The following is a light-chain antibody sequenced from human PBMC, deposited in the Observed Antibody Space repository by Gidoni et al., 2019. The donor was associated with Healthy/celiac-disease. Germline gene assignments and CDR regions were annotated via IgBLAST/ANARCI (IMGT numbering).Light chain of an antibody. CDR1: SSDVGGYNY. CDR2: DVS. J-gene: IGLJ1*01. CDR3: CSYAGSYTEV. V-gene: IGLV2-11*01. Sequence: QSALTQPRSVSGSPGQSVTISCTGTSSDVGGYNYVSWYQQHPGKAPKLMIYDVSKRPSGVPDRFSGSKAGNTASLTISMLQAEDVADYYCCSYAGSYTEVFGTGTKVTVL.